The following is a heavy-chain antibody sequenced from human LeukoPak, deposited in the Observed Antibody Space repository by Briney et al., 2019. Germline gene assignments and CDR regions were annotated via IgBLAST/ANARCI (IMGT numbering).Heavy chain of an antibody. CDR1: GFTFSSYG. CDR2: ISYDGSNK. V-gene: IGHV3-30*18. CDR3: AKGAWFGELSRFDY. D-gene: IGHD3-10*01. J-gene: IGHJ4*02. Sequence: GGSLRLSCAASGFTFSSYGMHWVRQAPGKGLEWVAVISYDGSNKYYADSVKGRFTISRDNSKNTLYLQMNSLRAEDTAVYYCAKGAWFGELSRFDYWGQGTRVTVSS.